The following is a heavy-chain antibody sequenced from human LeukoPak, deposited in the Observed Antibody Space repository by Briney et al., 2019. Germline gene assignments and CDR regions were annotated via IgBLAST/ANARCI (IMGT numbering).Heavy chain of an antibody. V-gene: IGHV1-2*02. D-gene: IGHD6-19*01. CDR2: INPNSGGT. J-gene: IGHJ4*02. CDR3: ARELAVTGTGPADY. Sequence: GASVTVSFRSPGYPFTVYYLHWLRQAPGQELEWLGWINPNSGGTNYAPKFQGRVTMTRDTSINAAYMELSSLRSDDTAVYYCARELAVTGTGPADYWGQGTLVTVSS. CDR1: GYPFTVYY.